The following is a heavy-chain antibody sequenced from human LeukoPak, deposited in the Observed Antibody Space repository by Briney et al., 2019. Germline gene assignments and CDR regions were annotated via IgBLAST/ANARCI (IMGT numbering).Heavy chain of an antibody. D-gene: IGHD6-6*01. J-gene: IGHJ4*02. CDR1: GGSISSGSYY. CDR3: ARAYSSSFAPFDY. V-gene: IGHV4-61*02. Sequence: SQTLSLTCTVSGGSISSGSYYWSWIRQPAGKGLEWIGRIYTSGSTNYNPSLKSRVTISVDTSKNQFSLKLCSVTAADTAVYYCARAYSSSFAPFDYWGQGTLVTVSS. CDR2: IYTSGST.